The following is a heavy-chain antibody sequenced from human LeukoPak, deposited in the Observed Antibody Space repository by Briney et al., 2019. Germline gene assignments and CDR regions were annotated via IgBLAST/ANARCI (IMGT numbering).Heavy chain of an antibody. CDR1: GFTVSSNY. D-gene: IGHD1-26*01. CDR3: ARVSGSYLRGLFDY. V-gene: IGHV3-66*01. J-gene: IGHJ4*02. Sequence: GGSLRLSCAASGFTVSSNYMSWVRQAPGKGLEWVSVIYSGGSTYYADSVKGRFTISRDNSKNTLYLQMNSLRAEDTAVYYCARVSGSYLRGLFDYWGQGTLVTVSS. CDR2: IYSGGST.